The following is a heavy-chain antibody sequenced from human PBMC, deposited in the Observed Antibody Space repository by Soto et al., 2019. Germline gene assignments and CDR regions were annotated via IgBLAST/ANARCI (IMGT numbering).Heavy chain of an antibody. Sequence: PGGSLRLSCAASGFTFSSYAMSWVRQAPGKGLEWVSAISGSGGSTYYAESVKGRFTISRDNSKNTLYLQMNSLRAEDTAVYYCAKAPGPRPSEYYYYMDVWGKGTTVTVSS. CDR1: GFTFSSYA. J-gene: IGHJ6*03. CDR3: AKAPGPRPSEYYYYMDV. CDR2: ISGSGGST. V-gene: IGHV3-23*01.